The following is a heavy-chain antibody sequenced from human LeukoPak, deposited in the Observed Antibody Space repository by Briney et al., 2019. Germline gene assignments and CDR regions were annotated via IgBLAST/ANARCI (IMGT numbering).Heavy chain of an antibody. Sequence: GGSLRLSCAASGFTFSSYAMSWVRQAPGKGLEWVSIIYSAGSTYYADSVKGRFTISRDNSKITLYLQMNSLRAEDTAVYYCAKGHCTNGICWLDWGQGTLVTVSS. CDR2: IYSAGST. D-gene: IGHD2-8*01. J-gene: IGHJ4*02. CDR3: AKGHCTNGICWLD. CDR1: GFTFSSYA. V-gene: IGHV3-23*03.